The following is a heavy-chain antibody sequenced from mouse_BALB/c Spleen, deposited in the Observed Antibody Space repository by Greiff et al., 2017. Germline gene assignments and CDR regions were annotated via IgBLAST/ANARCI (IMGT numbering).Heavy chain of an antibody. CDR3: ARGEAGYDGYKRGCAMDY. CDR1: GYSITSGYY. V-gene: IGHV3-6*02. CDR2: ISYDGSN. Sequence: DVKLQESGPGLVKPSQSLSLTCSVTGYSITSGYYWNWIRQFPGNKLEWMGYISYDGSNNYNPSLKNRISITRDTSKNQFFLKLNSVTTEDTATYYCARGEAGYDGYKRGCAMDYWGQGTSVTVSS. D-gene: IGHD2-3*01. J-gene: IGHJ4*01.